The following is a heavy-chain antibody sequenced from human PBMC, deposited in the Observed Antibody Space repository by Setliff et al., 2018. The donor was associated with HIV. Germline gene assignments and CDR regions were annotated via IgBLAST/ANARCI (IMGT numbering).Heavy chain of an antibody. D-gene: IGHD1-26*01. CDR1: GYSISSGYY. Sequence: SETLSLTCTVSGYSISSGYYWGWIRQPPVKGLEWIGSIYHSGITYYNSSLKSRVTISVDPSKNQFHLNLTSVTAADTAVYYCARLGYSGSLVGAFDIWGQGTMVTVSS. CDR2: IYHSGIT. CDR3: ARLGYSGSLVGAFDI. V-gene: IGHV4-38-2*02. J-gene: IGHJ3*02.